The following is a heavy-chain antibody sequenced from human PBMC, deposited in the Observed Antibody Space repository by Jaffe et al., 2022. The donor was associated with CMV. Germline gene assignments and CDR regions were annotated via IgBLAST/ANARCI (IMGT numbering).Heavy chain of an antibody. J-gene: IGHJ4*02. D-gene: IGHD2-15*01. CDR1: GFTFSSYW. V-gene: IGHV3-74*01. CDR2: IDSDGSST. CDR3: AILGGYCGGGSCNPFDH. Sequence: EVQMVESGGGLVQPGGSLRLSCAASGFTFSSYWMHWVRQAPGKGLVWVSRIDSDGSSTTYADSVKGRFTISRDNAKSTLYLQMSSLRAEDTAVYYCAILGGYCGGGSCNPFDHWGRGTLVTVSS.